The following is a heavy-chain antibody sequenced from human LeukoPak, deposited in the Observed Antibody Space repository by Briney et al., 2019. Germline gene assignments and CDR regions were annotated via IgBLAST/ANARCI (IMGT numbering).Heavy chain of an antibody. Sequence: GGSLRLSCAASGFTFSNAWMSWVRQAPGKGLEWVGRIKSKTDGGTTDYAAPVKGRFTISRDDSKNTLYLQMNSLRAEDTAVYYCATDPQTQTTVTLDWGQGTLVTVSS. D-gene: IGHD4-11*01. CDR3: ATDPQTQTTVTLD. V-gene: IGHV3-15*01. CDR1: GFTFSNAW. J-gene: IGHJ1*01. CDR2: IKSKTDGGTT.